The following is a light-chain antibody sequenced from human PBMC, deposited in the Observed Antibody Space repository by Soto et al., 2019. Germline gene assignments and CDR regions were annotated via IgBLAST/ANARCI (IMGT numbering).Light chain of an antibody. CDR1: SSDVGAYDY. J-gene: IGLJ2*01. Sequence: SALTQPRSVSGSPGQSVTISCTGTSSDVGAYDYVSWYQHHPGKAPKLMIFDVNQRPSGVPDRFSGSKSGNTASLTISGLQAEDEADYYCCSYAGSYTFEVFGGGTKLTVL. CDR2: DVN. CDR3: CSYAGSYTFEV. V-gene: IGLV2-11*01.